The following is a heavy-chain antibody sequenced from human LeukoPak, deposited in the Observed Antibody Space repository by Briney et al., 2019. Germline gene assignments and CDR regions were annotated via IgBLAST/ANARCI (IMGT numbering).Heavy chain of an antibody. CDR3: ARGPPWYFDL. D-gene: IGHD6-25*01. V-gene: IGHV3-7*01. CDR1: GFTFSTYW. J-gene: IGHJ2*01. CDR2: IKQDGSEK. Sequence: PGGSLRLSCAASGFTFSTYWTTWVRQAPGKGLEWVANIKQDGSEKYYVDSVKGRFTISRDNAKNSLYLQMNSLTAEDTAVYYCARGPPWYFDLWGRGTLVTVSS.